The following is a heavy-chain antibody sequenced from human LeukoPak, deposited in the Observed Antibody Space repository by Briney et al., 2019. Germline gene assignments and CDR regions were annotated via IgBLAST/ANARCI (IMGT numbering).Heavy chain of an antibody. CDR1: GGSIGWDF. Sequence: SETLSLTCTVSGGSIGWDFGSGFRQSAGKELGGLGGFYKSGSTNYNPSFRSRVTMSVDTSKNQFSLNVTSVTAADTAVYYCAREEYFQDSNGYSYYFHSWGQGSLVTVSS. D-gene: IGHD3-22*01. CDR3: AREEYFQDSNGYSYYFHS. V-gene: IGHV4-4*07. CDR2: FYKSGST. J-gene: IGHJ4*02.